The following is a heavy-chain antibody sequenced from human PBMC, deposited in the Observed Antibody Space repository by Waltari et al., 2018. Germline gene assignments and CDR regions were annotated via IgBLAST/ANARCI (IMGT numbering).Heavy chain of an antibody. CDR3: ARGRTYYDFWSGYSSLAEYFQH. CDR2: INHSRSA. D-gene: IGHD3-3*01. V-gene: IGHV4-34*01. CDR1: AGSFRGYS. Sequence: QVQLQQWGAGLLQPSQHLSLTCAFSAGSFRGYSWSRTSYPPGKGEEWIVEINHSRSANYNPSLKSRVTISVDTSKNHFSLKLGSVTAADTAVYYCARGRTYYDFWSGYSSLAEYFQHWGQGTLVTVSS. J-gene: IGHJ1*01.